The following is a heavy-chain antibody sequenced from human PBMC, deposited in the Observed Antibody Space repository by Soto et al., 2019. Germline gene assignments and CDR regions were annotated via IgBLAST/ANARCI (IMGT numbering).Heavy chain of an antibody. V-gene: IGHV3-23*01. D-gene: IGHD6-19*01. CDR3: AKDAPRRSGWDHFDY. J-gene: IGHJ4*02. CDR2: IDARGSTT. Sequence: VQVLESGGGLVQPGGSLRLSCVTSGFTFNSFDMCWVRQAPGKGLEWVSGIDARGSTTHYADSGKGRFTISRDNSKNTLYLQMNSLRVEDTAGYYGAKDAPRRSGWDHFDYWGQGTLVTVSS. CDR1: GFTFNSFD.